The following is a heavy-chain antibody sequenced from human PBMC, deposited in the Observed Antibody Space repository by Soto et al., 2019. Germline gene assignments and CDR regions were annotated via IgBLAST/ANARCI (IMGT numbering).Heavy chain of an antibody. D-gene: IGHD2-15*01. J-gene: IGHJ4*02. CDR1: GFTFPSYS. V-gene: IGHV3-21*02. CDR3: ARGRTCTGATCYGGGDY. CDR2: ISSDHNYI. Sequence: DVQLVESGGGLFKPGGSLRLSGLASGFTFPSYSMLWVAQPPGKGLEWVSSISSDHNYIYYADSVKGRFTISRDNAKNALYLQMISLRAEDTAVYYCARGRTCTGATCYGGGDYWGQGALVTVSS.